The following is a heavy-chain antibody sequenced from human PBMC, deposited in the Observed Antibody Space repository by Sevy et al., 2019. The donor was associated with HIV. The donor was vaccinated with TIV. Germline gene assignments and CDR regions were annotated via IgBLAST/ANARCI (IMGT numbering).Heavy chain of an antibody. CDR3: AKVLHIVEIPAAIDYYYGMDV. V-gene: IGHV3-30*02. CDR1: GFTFSTYG. J-gene: IGHJ6*02. CDR2: IRFDGSIK. Sequence: GGSLRLSCAASGFTFSTYGMHWVRQAPGKGLEWVAFIRFDGSIKYYTDSVKGRLTISRVNSKNTLYLRMNSLRAEDTAVYFCAKVLHIVEIPAAIDYYYGMDVWGQGTTVTVSS. D-gene: IGHD2-2*01.